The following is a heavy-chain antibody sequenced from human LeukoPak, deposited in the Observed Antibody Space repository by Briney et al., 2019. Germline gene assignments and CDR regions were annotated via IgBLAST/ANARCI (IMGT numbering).Heavy chain of an antibody. D-gene: IGHD6-19*01. J-gene: IGHJ4*02. CDR3: ARDRPPRRTVAGAHYFDY. V-gene: IGHV6-1*01. Sequence: SQTLSLTCAISGDSVSSNSAARNWIRQSPSRGLEWLGRTYYRSKWYNDYAVSVKSRITINPDTSKNQFSLQLNSVTPEDTAVYYCARDRPPRRTVAGAHYFDYWGQGTLVTVSS. CDR1: GDSVSSNSAA. CDR2: TYYRSKWYN.